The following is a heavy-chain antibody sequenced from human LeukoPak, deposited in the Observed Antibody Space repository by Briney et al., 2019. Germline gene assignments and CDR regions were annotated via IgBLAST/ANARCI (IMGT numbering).Heavy chain of an antibody. Sequence: PGGSLRLSCAASAFTFSSYGMHWVRQAPGKGLEWVAFNRYDGSNKYYADSVKGRFTISRDNSKNTLYLQMNSLRAEDTAVYYCAKADLWFGELLGFDPWGQGTLVTVSS. CDR2: NRYDGSNK. J-gene: IGHJ5*02. D-gene: IGHD3-10*01. V-gene: IGHV3-30*02. CDR1: AFTFSSYG. CDR3: AKADLWFGELLGFDP.